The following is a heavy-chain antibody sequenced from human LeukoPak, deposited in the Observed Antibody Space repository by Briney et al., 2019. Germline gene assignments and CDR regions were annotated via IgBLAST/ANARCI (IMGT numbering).Heavy chain of an antibody. J-gene: IGHJ4*02. CDR3: ARDSGDLGY. CDR1: GYSFTSYW. D-gene: IGHD3-10*01. Sequence: GESLKISCKGSGYSFTSYWIGWVCQMSGKGLEWVANIKQDGSEKYYVDSVKGRFTISRDNAKNSLYLQMNSLRAEDTAVYYCARDSGDLGYWGQGTLVTVSS. V-gene: IGHV3-7*01. CDR2: IKQDGSEK.